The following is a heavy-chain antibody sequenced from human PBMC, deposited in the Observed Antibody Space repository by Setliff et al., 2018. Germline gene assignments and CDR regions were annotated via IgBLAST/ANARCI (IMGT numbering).Heavy chain of an antibody. CDR3: AKGGYGVSRYYYYMDV. Sequence: PGESLKISCAASGFTFSSYGMHWVRQAPGKGLEWVAFIRYDGSNKYYADSVKGRFTISRDNSKNTLYLQMNSLRAEDTAVYYCAKGGYGVSRYYYYMDVWGNGTTVTVSS. D-gene: IGHD6-13*01. CDR1: GFTFSSYG. V-gene: IGHV3-30*02. CDR2: IRYDGSNK. J-gene: IGHJ6*03.